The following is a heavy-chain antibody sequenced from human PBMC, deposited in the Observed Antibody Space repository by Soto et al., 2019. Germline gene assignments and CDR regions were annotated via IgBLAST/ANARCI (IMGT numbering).Heavy chain of an antibody. CDR3: STGLGTYYSRFDY. V-gene: IGHV3-15*07. J-gene: IGHJ4*02. Sequence: EVQLVASGGGLVKPGGSLTLSCAASGFTFKRAWMNWVRQAPGKGLEWVGRIKSGIDGEATDYGAPVKGRFTISRDDSRNTLSLQMNSLKTEDTAIYYCSTGLGTYYSRFDYWGRGTLVTVSS. D-gene: IGHD3-10*01. CDR1: GFTFKRAW. CDR2: IKSGIDGEAT.